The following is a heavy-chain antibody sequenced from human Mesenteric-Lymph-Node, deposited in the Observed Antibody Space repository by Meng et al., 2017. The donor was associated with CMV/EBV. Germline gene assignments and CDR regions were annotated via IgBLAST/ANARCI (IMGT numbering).Heavy chain of an antibody. J-gene: IGHJ6*02. CDR1: GDSVSSNSYF. Sequence: SETLSLTCTVSGDSVSSNSYFWRWIRQPPGKGLEWIGRLYYSGSTKYNPSLKSRVTISVDTSKNEFSLKLTSVTAADTAVYYCARICVSGSVPYYYYGMDVWGQGTTVTVSS. CDR2: LYYSGST. CDR3: ARICVSGSVPYYYYGMDV. D-gene: IGHD1-26*01. V-gene: IGHV4-61*01.